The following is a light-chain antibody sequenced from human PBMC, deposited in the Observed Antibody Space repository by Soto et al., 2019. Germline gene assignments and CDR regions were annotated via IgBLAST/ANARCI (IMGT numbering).Light chain of an antibody. CDR2: EVS. CDR3: SSYISSSTFVV. V-gene: IGLV2-14*01. J-gene: IGLJ2*01. CDR1: SRDVGGYNY. Sequence: QSALTQPASVSGSPGQSITISCTGTSRDVGGYNYVSWHQQHPGKAPKVIITEVSNRPSGVSNRFSGYKSGNTDSLTISGLQAEDEADYYCSSYISSSTFVVFGGGTKLTVL.